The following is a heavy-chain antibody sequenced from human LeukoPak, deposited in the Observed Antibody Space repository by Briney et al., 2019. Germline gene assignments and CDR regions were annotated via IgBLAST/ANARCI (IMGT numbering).Heavy chain of an antibody. J-gene: IGHJ4*02. CDR3: ARVTLTYSSSWFFDY. V-gene: IGHV4-38-2*02. CDR2: IYHSGST. D-gene: IGHD6-13*01. CDR1: GYSISSGYY. Sequence: SETLSLTCTVSGYSISSGYYWGWIRQPPGKGLEWIGSIYHSGSTYYNPSLKRRVTISVDTSKNQFSLNLTSVTAAHTAVYSCARVTLTYSSSWFFDYWGQGNLVTVSS.